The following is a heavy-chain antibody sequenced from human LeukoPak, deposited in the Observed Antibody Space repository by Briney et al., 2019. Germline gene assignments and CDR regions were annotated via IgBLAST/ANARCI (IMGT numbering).Heavy chain of an antibody. CDR1: GFTFSSYA. D-gene: IGHD6-13*01. CDR2: ISYDGSNK. J-gene: IGHJ5*02. CDR3: ARVQGSSWRWFDP. Sequence: GGSLRLSCAASGFTFSSYAMHWARQAPGKGLEWVAVISYDGSNKYYADSVKGRFTISSDNSKNTLYLQMNSLRAEDTAVYYCARVQGSSWRWFDPWGQGTLVTVSS. V-gene: IGHV3-30*04.